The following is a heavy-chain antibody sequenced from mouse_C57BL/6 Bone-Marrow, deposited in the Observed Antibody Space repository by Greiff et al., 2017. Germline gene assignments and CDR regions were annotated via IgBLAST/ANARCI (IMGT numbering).Heavy chain of an antibody. D-gene: IGHD1-1*01. J-gene: IGHJ1*03. Sequence: QVQLQQPGAELVKPGASVKMSCTASGYTFTSYWITWVKQRPAQGLEWIGEMYPGSGSTNYNEKFKSKATLTVDTSASTAYMQLSSLTSEDSAVYDCARGGIYYYGSAWYIDVWGTGTTVTVSS. CDR3: ARGGIYYYGSAWYIDV. V-gene: IGHV1-55*01. CDR2: MYPGSGST. CDR1: GYTFTSYW.